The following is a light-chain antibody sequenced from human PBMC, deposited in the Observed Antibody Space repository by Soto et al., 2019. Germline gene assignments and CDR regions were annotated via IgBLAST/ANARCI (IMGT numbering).Light chain of an antibody. CDR2: EVF. Sequence: QSALTQPASVSGSPGQSITISCTGTSSDVGRYDYVSWFQQHPGRDPKLLIYEVFNRPSGVSIRFSGSKSGNTASLTISGLRAEDEADFYCTSFTSRSTLVFGGGTKLTVL. V-gene: IGLV2-14*01. CDR1: SSDVGRYDY. J-gene: IGLJ3*02. CDR3: TSFTSRSTLV.